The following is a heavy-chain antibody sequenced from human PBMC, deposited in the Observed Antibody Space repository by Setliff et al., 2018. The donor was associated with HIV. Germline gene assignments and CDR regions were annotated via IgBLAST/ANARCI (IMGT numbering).Heavy chain of an antibody. J-gene: IGHJ5*02. V-gene: IGHV4-4*09. CDR2: IFTSGST. Sequence: SETLSLTCSVSGGSISFYYWSWIRQPPGKGLEWMAYIFTSGSTYYNPSLKSRVAISVDTSENQFSLKLNSVTAADTAVYYCARRGRDGVFIMFATGFDPWGQGALVTVSS. CDR3: ARRGRDGVFIMFATGFDP. CDR1: GGSISFYY. D-gene: IGHD2-8*01.